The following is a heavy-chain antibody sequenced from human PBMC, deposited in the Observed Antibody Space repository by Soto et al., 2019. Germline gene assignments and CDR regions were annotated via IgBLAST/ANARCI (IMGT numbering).Heavy chain of an antibody. Sequence: QVQLQESGPGLVKPSQTLSLTCTVSGGSISSGGYYWSWIRQHPGMGLEWIAYIYSSGSTYYNPSLKSRVTISVDTSKNQFSLKLSSVTAADTAVYYCARGGMGGFAGAFDIWGQGTMDTVSS. J-gene: IGHJ3*02. CDR1: GGSISSGGYY. D-gene: IGHD3-16*01. CDR2: IYSSGST. CDR3: ARGGMGGFAGAFDI. V-gene: IGHV4-31*03.